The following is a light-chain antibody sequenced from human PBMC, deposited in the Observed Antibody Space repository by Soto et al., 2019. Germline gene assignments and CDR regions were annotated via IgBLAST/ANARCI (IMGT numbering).Light chain of an antibody. CDR3: HQYGGSPLT. CDR1: RSVNSNY. J-gene: IGKJ4*01. V-gene: IGKV3-20*01. Sequence: EIVLTQSPGTLSLSPGERATLSCRATRSVNSNYLAWYQQKLGQAPRLLIYGASSRPTGIPDRFSGSGSGTDFTLTISRLEPEDFAVYYCHQYGGSPLTFGGGTKVEI. CDR2: GAS.